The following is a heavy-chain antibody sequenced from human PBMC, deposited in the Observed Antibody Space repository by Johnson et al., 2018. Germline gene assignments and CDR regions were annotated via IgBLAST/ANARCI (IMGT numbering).Heavy chain of an antibody. CDR1: GFTFSSYS. CDR3: ARGSSGYYGMDV. Sequence: EVQLLESGGGLVKXGGSLRLSCVASGFTFSSYSMNWVRQAPGKGLEGVSSISSSSTYKWYADSVKGPFTIPRDNAKHSLYLQMNSRRAEDTAVYYCARGSSGYYGMDVWGQGTTVTVSS. V-gene: IGHV3-21*01. J-gene: IGHJ6*02. D-gene: IGHD3-10*01. CDR2: ISSSSTYK.